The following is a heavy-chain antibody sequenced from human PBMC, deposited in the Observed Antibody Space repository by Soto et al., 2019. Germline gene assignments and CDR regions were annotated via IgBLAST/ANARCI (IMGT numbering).Heavy chain of an antibody. CDR2: ISWNSGSI. D-gene: IGHD6-13*01. V-gene: IGHV3-9*01. J-gene: IGHJ4*02. Sequence: GGSLRLSCAASGFTFDDYAMHWVRQAPGKGLEWVSGISWNSGSIGYADSVKGRFTISRDNAKNSLCLQMNSLRAEDTALYYCAKSGSGWSSWYVDYWGQGTLVTVSS. CDR3: AKSGSGWSSWYVDY. CDR1: GFTFDDYA.